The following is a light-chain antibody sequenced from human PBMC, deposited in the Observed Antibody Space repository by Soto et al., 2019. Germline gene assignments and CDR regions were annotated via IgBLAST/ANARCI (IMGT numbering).Light chain of an antibody. Sequence: DIQMTQSPSSLSASVGDRVTITCRASQTISTYLNWYQQKPGKAPRLLIYDASSLLSGVPSRFSGSGSGTDFTLTISSLQSEDFAVYYCQQYNNWRTFGQGTKVDIK. V-gene: IGKV1-39*01. CDR1: QTISTY. CDR3: QQYNNWRT. CDR2: DAS. J-gene: IGKJ1*01.